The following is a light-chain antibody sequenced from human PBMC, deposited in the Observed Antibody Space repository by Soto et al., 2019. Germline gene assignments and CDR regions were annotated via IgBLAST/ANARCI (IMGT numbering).Light chain of an antibody. CDR3: QQSYSAPNT. CDR1: QNINKY. CDR2: ATS. Sequence: DIQMTQSPSSLSASVGDRVTITCRASQNINKYLIWYQQKPGKAPKLLIHATSSLQSGVPSRFSGSGSGTDFTLTIISLQPEDFATYYCQQSYSAPNTFGQWTKLEIK. V-gene: IGKV1-39*01. J-gene: IGKJ2*01.